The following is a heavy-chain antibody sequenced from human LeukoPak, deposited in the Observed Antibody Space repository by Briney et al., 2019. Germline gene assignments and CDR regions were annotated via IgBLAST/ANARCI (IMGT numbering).Heavy chain of an antibody. J-gene: IGHJ2*01. CDR2: IYNSGNT. CDR1: GASISRCY. V-gene: IGHV4-59*08. D-gene: IGHD4-17*01. CDR3: ARRTVDDWYFDL. Sequence: SETLSLTCSVSGASISRCYWNWIRQPPGKGLEWIGHIYNSGNTNYNPSLKSRVTLSLDTSKNQFSLKLNSVTAADTAVYYCARRTVDDWYFDLWGRGTLVTVSS.